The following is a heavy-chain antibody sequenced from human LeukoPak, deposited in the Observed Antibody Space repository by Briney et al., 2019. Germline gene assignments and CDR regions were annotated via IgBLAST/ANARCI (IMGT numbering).Heavy chain of an antibody. J-gene: IGHJ6*02. CDR1: GFTFSSYS. CDR2: ISSSSSSYI. CDR3: ARRAYCGGDCYSGSYYYYGVDV. D-gene: IGHD2-21*02. V-gene: IGHV3-21*01. Sequence: PGGSLRLSCAASGFTFSSYSMNWVRQAPGKGLEWVSSISSSSSSYIYYADSVKGRFTISRDNAKNSLYLQMNSLRAEDTAVYYCARRAYCGGDCYSGSYYYYGVDVWGQGTTVSVSS.